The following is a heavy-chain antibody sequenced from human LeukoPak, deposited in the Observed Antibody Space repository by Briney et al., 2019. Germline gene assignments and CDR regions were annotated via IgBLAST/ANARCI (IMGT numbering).Heavy chain of an antibody. J-gene: IGHJ4*02. CDR1: GFSFSNFW. CDR2: INGDGSLT. V-gene: IGHV3-74*01. Sequence: GGSLRLSCAASGFSFSNFWMHWVRQAPGKGPVWVSRINGDGSLTGHADSVKGRFTISRDNAKNTPYLQMNSLRAEDTAVYYCAREYYSSGDYWGQGTLVTVSS. D-gene: IGHD3-10*01. CDR3: AREYYSSGDY.